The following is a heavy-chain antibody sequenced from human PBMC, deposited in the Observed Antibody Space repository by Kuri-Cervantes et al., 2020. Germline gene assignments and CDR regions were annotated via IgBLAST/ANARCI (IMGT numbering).Heavy chain of an antibody. CDR2: IKSKTDGGTT. V-gene: IGHV3-15*01. Sequence: GESLKISCAASGSTFSSYGMHWVRQAPGKGLEWVGRIKSKTDGGTTDYAAPVKGRFTISRDDSKNTLYLQMNSLRAEDTAVYYCAKDWGLRWGQGTLVTVSS. D-gene: IGHD4-17*01. CDR3: AKDWGLR. J-gene: IGHJ4*02. CDR1: GSTFSSYG.